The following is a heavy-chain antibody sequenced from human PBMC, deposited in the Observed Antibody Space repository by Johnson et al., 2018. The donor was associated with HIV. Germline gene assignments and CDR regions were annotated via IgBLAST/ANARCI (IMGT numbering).Heavy chain of an antibody. Sequence: MLLVESGGGVVQPGRSLRVSCAASGFSFGSYGMHWVRQAPGKGLEWVSAISGSGGSTYYADSVKGGFTISRDNSKNTLYLQMNSLRAEDTAVYYCARDQVVEMATIIGDDAFDIWGQGTMVTVSS. V-gene: IGHV3-23*04. CDR1: GFSFGSYG. CDR3: ARDQVVEMATIIGDDAFDI. D-gene: IGHD5-24*01. J-gene: IGHJ3*02. CDR2: ISGSGGST.